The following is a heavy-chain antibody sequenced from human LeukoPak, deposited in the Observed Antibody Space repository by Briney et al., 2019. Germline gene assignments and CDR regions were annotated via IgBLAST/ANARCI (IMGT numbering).Heavy chain of an antibody. Sequence: SVKVSCKASGGTFSSYAISWVRQAPGQGLEWMGGIIPIFGTANYAQKFQGRVTITADESTSTAYMELSSLRSEDTAVYYCAGKINYYDSSGYYLDYWGQGTLVTVSS. J-gene: IGHJ4*02. D-gene: IGHD3-22*01. V-gene: IGHV1-69*13. CDR2: IIPIFGTA. CDR3: AGKINYYDSSGYYLDY. CDR1: GGTFSSYA.